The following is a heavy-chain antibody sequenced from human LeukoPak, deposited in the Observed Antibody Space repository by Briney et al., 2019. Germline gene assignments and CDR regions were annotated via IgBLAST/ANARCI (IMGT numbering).Heavy chain of an antibody. D-gene: IGHD6-19*01. Sequence: PSEPLSLTCTVSGGSISSSRYYWGWIRQPPGKGLEWIGCIYYSGSTSYTPSLKSRVTISVETPNVQFSVNLSSLTAAHPSVYYCARHPGLSSGWTGYYFDNWGQGNLVTVSS. CDR3: ARHPGLSSGWTGYYFDN. CDR2: IYYSGST. V-gene: IGHV4-39*01. CDR1: GGSISSSRYY. J-gene: IGHJ4*02.